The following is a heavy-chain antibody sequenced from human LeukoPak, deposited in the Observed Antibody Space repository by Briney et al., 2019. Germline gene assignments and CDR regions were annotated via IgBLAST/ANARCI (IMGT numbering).Heavy chain of an antibody. CDR3: ARGADTGYSSDS. CDR1: GFTLSSFE. Sequence: GGSLRLSCAASGFTLSSFEMNWIRQAPGKGLEWVSYISSGGDTIYYADSVKGRFTISRDNAKNSLFLQMNSLRAEDTAVYYCARGADTGYSSDSWGQGTLVTVSS. D-gene: IGHD6-19*01. V-gene: IGHV3-48*03. J-gene: IGHJ5*02. CDR2: ISSGGDTI.